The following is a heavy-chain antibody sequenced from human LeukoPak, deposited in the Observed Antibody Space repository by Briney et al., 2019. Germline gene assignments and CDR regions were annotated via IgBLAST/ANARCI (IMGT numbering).Heavy chain of an antibody. J-gene: IGHJ4*02. CDR3: ARAEEQRWGYVDY. D-gene: IGHD5-24*01. CDR1: GFTFSSYW. Sequence: GGSLRLSCAASGFTFSSYWMNWVRQAPGKGLVWVSRIASDGSSTTYADSVKGRFSISRDNAKNSLYLQMNSLRDEDTAVYYCARAEEQRWGYVDYWGQGILVTVSS. V-gene: IGHV3-74*01. CDR2: IASDGSST.